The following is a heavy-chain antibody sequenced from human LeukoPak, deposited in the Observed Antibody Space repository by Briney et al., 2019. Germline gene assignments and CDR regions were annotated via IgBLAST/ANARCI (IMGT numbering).Heavy chain of an antibody. CDR2: ISSSSSYT. CDR3: ARAVAGTGDAFDI. J-gene: IGHJ3*02. Sequence: GGSLRLSCAASGFAFSDCYMSWIRQAPGKGLEWVPYISSSSSYTNYADSVKGRFTISRDNAKNSLYLQMNSLRAEDTAVYYCARAVAGTGDAFDIWGQGTMVTVSS. V-gene: IGHV3-11*06. D-gene: IGHD6-19*01. CDR1: GFAFSDCY.